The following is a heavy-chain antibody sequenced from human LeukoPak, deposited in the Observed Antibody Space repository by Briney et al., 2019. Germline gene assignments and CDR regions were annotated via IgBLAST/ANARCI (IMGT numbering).Heavy chain of an antibody. D-gene: IGHD6-19*01. CDR3: ARFNMRLVRYFDY. CDR1: GGSISSGGYY. J-gene: IGHJ4*02. Sequence: PSETLSLTCTVSGGSISSGGYYWSWIRQHPGKGLEWIGYIYYSGSTYYNPSLKSRVTISVDTSKNQFSLKLSSVAAADTAVYYCARFNMRLVRYFDYWGQGTLVTVSS. CDR2: IYYSGST. V-gene: IGHV4-31*03.